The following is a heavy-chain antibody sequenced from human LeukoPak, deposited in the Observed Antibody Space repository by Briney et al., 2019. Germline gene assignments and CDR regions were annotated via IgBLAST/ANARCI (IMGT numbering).Heavy chain of an antibody. CDR2: IYSGGST. CDR1: GFTVSSNY. D-gene: IGHD6-6*01. J-gene: IGHJ4*02. Sequence: GGSLRLSCAASGFTVSSNYMSWVRQAPGKGLEWVSVIYSGGSTYYADSVKGRFTISRDNSKNTLYLQMNSLRAEDTAVYYCAKKTGPIAARTFDYWCQGTLVTVSS. CDR3: AKKTGPIAARTFDY. V-gene: IGHV3-53*01.